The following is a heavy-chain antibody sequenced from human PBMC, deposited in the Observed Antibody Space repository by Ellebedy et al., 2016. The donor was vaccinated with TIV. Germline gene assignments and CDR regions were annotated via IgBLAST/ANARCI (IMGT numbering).Heavy chain of an antibody. D-gene: IGHD3-22*01. J-gene: IGHJ4*02. CDR1: GFTFSSYW. Sequence: GESLKISCAASGFTFSSYWMSWVRQAPGKGLMWVSRSDSDGSNTGYADIVKGRFTIARDNAKNTLYLQMNSLRAEDTAVYYCARSGNYYDSSGYSYWGQGTLVTVSS. V-gene: IGHV3-74*01. CDR2: SDSDGSNT. CDR3: ARSGNYYDSSGYSY.